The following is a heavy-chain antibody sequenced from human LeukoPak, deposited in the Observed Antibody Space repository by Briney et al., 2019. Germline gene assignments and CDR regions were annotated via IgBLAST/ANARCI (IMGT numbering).Heavy chain of an antibody. V-gene: IGHV4-34*01. D-gene: IGHD3-22*01. CDR2: INHSGST. CDR1: GGSFSGYY. Sequence: SETLSLTCAVYGGSFSGYYWSWIRQPPGKGLEWIGEINHSGSTNYNPSLKSRVTISVDTSKNQFSLKVSSVTAADTAVYYCAREENYYDSSGYHMTYDYWGQGTLVTVSS. J-gene: IGHJ4*02. CDR3: AREENYYDSSGYHMTYDY.